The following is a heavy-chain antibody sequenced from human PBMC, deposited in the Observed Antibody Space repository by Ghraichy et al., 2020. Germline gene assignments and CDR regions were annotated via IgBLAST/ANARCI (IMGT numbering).Heavy chain of an antibody. Sequence: AGSLRLSCEASGFIFNSFGFSWVRQAPGRGLEWVALISDDGTNKYYADAVQGRFAISRDDSKKTIYLQLTNVRHDDTAVYYCAAPAGYSTDWQDLFDIWGQGTTVTVSS. CDR1: GFIFNSFG. CDR2: ISDDGTNK. J-gene: IGHJ3*02. D-gene: IGHD6-19*01. CDR3: AAPAGYSTDWQDLFDI. V-gene: IGHV3-30*03.